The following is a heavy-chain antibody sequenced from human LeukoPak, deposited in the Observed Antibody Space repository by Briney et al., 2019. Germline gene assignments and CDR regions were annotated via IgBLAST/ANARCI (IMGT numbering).Heavy chain of an antibody. CDR1: GFTFSSYA. V-gene: IGHV3-23*01. J-gene: IGHJ4*02. CDR3: AKRDGYNSNPLKD. CDR2: ISGSGSST. D-gene: IGHD5-24*01. Sequence: SGGSLRLSCAASGFTFSSYAMSWVRQAPGKGLEWVSAISGSGSSTYYADSEKGRFTISRDNSKNTLYLQMNSLRAEDTALYYCAKRDGYNSNPLKDWGQGTLVTVSS.